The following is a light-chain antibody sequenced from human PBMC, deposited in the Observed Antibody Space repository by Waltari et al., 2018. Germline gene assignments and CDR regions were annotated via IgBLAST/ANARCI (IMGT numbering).Light chain of an antibody. CDR3: CSYAGRATFAWV. CDR1: SSDFEIHNL. Sequence: QSALTQPAPVSGSPGQSITISCTGTSSDFEIHNLLTWFQQRPGKAPRPIIFEVPHRPSGISDLFSGSRSGPTASLTISGLQAEDEADYYCCSYAGRATFAWVFGGGTKLTVL. CDR2: EVP. J-gene: IGLJ3*02. V-gene: IGLV2-23*02.